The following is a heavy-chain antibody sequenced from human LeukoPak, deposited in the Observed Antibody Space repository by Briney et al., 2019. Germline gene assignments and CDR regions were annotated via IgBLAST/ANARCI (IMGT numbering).Heavy chain of an antibody. CDR1: GGSISSSSYY. J-gene: IGHJ4*02. D-gene: IGHD1-26*01. CDR2: IYYSGST. CDR3: ARDAAGVGGGSYSGEFDY. V-gene: IGHV4-39*07. Sequence: PSETLSLTCTVSGGSISSSSYYWGWIRQPPGKGLEWIGSIYYSGSTYYNPSLKSRVTISVDTSKNQFSLKLSSVTAADTAVYYCARDAAGVGGGSYSGEFDYWGQGTLVTVSS.